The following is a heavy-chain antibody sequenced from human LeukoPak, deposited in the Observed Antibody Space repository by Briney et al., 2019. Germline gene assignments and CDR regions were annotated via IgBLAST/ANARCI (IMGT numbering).Heavy chain of an antibody. J-gene: IGHJ4*02. D-gene: IGHD3-22*01. Sequence: SETLSLTCTVSGGSISSYYWSWIRQPAGKGLEWIGRIYTSGSTNYNPSLKSRVTMSVDTSKNQFSLKLSSVTAADTAVYYCARESSPYYYDSSGYPELGHFDYWGQGTLVTVSS. CDR1: GGSISSYY. V-gene: IGHV4-4*07. CDR3: ARESSPYYYDSSGYPELGHFDY. CDR2: IYTSGST.